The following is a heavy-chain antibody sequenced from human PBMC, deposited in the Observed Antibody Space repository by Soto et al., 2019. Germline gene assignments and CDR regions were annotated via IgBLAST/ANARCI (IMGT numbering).Heavy chain of an antibody. V-gene: IGHV4-30-2*01. D-gene: IGHD3-16*02. CDR2: IYHSGST. J-gene: IGHJ5*02. CDR1: GGSISSGGYS. Sequence: SETLSLTCAVSGGSISSGGYSWSWIRQPPGKGLEWIGYIYHSGSTYYNPSLKSRVTISVDRSKNQFSLKLSSVTAADTAVYYCARTWGFTFGGVIEKYNWFDPWGQGTLVTVSS. CDR3: ARTWGFTFGGVIEKYNWFDP.